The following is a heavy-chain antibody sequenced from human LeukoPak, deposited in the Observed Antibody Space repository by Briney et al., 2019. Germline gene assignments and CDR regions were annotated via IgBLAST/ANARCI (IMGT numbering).Heavy chain of an antibody. CDR1: GFTFSSYE. V-gene: IGHV3-48*03. D-gene: IGHD5-18*01. CDR2: ISSSGSTI. Sequence: GGSLRLSCAASGFTFSSYEMNWVRQAPGKGLEWVSYISSSGSTIYYADSVKGRFTISRDNAKNSLYLQMNSLRAEDTAVYYCARGIQLWSPWDYRGQGTLVTVSS. CDR3: ARGIQLWSPWDY. J-gene: IGHJ4*02.